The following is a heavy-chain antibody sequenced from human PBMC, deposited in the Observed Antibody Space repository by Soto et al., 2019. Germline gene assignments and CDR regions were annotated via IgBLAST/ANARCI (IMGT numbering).Heavy chain of an antibody. CDR1: GFTFSAYY. D-gene: IGHD3-9*01. J-gene: IGHJ4*02. CDR2: ISGSSDSI. V-gene: IGHV3-21*01. Sequence: EVQLVESGGGLVKTGGSLRLSCAASGFTFSAYYMNWVRQAPGKGLEWVSSISGSSDSIYYADSVKGRFTISRDNAKNSLYLQMNRLRGVDTAIYNCESEAPLLEDWLGCGYSVVYCGERAQLNDSS. CDR3: ESEAPLLEDWLGCGYSVVY.